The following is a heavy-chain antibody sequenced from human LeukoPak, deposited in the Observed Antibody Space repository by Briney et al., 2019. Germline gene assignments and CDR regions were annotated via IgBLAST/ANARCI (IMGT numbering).Heavy chain of an antibody. J-gene: IGHJ4*02. CDR1: GFTFSSYS. CDR3: ARDTKYAFDN. CDR2: IGISSGNT. D-gene: IGHD2-2*01. V-gene: IGHV3-48*01. Sequence: GGSLRLSCAASGFTFSSYSMNWVRQAPGKGLEWISYIGISSGNTKYADSVKGRFTISGDKAKNSVYLQMNSLRVEETAVYYCARDTKYAFDNWGQGTLVTVSS.